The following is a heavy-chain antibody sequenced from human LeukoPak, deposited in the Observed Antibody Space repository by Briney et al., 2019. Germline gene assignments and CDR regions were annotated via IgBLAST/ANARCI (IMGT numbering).Heavy chain of an antibody. Sequence: ASVKISCKVSGYTFTDYYMHWVQQAPGKGLEWMGLVDPEDGETIYAEKFQGRATITADTSTDTAYMELSSLRSEDTAVYYCATDRDGDYGGLWGQGTLVTVSS. CDR2: VDPEDGET. CDR1: GYTFTDYY. V-gene: IGHV1-69-2*01. CDR3: ATDRDGDYGGL. J-gene: IGHJ4*02. D-gene: IGHD4-17*01.